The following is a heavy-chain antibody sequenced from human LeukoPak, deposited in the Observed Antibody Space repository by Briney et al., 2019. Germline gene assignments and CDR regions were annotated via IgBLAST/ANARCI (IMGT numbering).Heavy chain of an antibody. CDR1: GFVFKTSW. V-gene: IGHV3-7*03. Sequence: GGSLRLSCAASGFVFKTSWMSWVRQAPGKGLECVANIKEDGSEKYYVDSVKGRFTISRDNAKNSLYLQMNSLRAEDTALYYCAKDDEQWLDHNAFDIWGQGTMVTVSS. CDR2: IKEDGSEK. CDR3: AKDDEQWLDHNAFDI. D-gene: IGHD6-19*01. J-gene: IGHJ3*02.